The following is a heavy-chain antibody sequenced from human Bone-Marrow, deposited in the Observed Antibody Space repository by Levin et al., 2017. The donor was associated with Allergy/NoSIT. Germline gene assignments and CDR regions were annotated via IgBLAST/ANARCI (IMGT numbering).Heavy chain of an antibody. Sequence: ASVKVSCKASGYTFTSYGISWVRQAPGQGLEWMGWISAYNGNTNYAQKLQGRVTMTTDTSTSTAYMELRSLRSDDTAVYYCARVVVVVPAAIGPTSSHYYYYYGMDVWGQGTTVTVSS. D-gene: IGHD2-2*01. CDR1: GYTFTSYG. CDR3: ARVVVVVPAAIGPTSSHYYYYYGMDV. V-gene: IGHV1-18*01. J-gene: IGHJ6*02. CDR2: ISAYNGNT.